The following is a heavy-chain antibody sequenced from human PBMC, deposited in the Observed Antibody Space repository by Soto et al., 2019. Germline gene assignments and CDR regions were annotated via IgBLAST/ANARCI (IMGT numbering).Heavy chain of an antibody. V-gene: IGHV4-30-2*01. CDR3: ARGTMEDSSGPNWFDP. CDR2: IDHSGST. D-gene: IGHD6-19*01. CDR1: GGSISSGGYS. Sequence: QLQLPASGSGLVKPSQTLSLTCAVSGGSISSGGYSWSWIRQPPGKGLAWIGYIDHSGSTYYNPSLKSRVTISVDRTKNQVSLKLSSGTAADTAVYYCARGTMEDSSGPNWFDPWGQGTLGTVAS. J-gene: IGHJ5*02.